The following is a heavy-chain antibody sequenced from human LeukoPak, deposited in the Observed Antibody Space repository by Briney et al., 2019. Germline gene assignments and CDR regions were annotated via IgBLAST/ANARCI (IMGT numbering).Heavy chain of an antibody. CDR3: ARAPLYYYDSSGYRPEYFQH. V-gene: IGHV1-69*05. CDR1: GGTFSSHA. J-gene: IGHJ1*01. D-gene: IGHD3-22*01. CDR2: IIPIFGTA. Sequence: GASVKVSCKASGGTFSSHAISWVRQAPGQGLEWMGRIIPIFGTANYAQKFQGRVTITTDESTSTAYMELSSLRSEDTAVYYCARAPLYYYDSSGYRPEYFQHWGQGTLVTVSS.